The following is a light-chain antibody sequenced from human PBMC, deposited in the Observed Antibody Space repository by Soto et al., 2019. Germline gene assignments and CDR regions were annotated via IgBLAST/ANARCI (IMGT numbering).Light chain of an antibody. CDR3: QQYGSSSWT. Sequence: EIVLTQSPGTLSLSPGERATLSCRASQSVSRSYLAWYQQKPGQAPRLLIYGASSRATGIPDRFSGSGSGTDVTLTISRLEPEDFAVYYGQQYGSSSWTFGQGNKVEIK. CDR2: GAS. V-gene: IGKV3-20*01. J-gene: IGKJ1*01. CDR1: QSVSRSY.